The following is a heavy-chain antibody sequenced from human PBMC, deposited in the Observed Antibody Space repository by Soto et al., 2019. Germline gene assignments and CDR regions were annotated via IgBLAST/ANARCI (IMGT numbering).Heavy chain of an antibody. V-gene: IGHV3-33*01. CDR1: GFTFSSYG. CDR3: ARGKGFYCSSTSCHPNYFDY. CDR2: IWYDGSNK. J-gene: IGHJ4*02. D-gene: IGHD2-2*01. Sequence: GSLRLSCAASGFTFSSYGMHWVRQAPGKGLEWVAVIWYDGSNKYYADSVKGRFTISRDNSKNTLYLQMNSLRAEDTAVYYCARGKGFYCSSTSCHPNYFDYWGQGTLVTVSS.